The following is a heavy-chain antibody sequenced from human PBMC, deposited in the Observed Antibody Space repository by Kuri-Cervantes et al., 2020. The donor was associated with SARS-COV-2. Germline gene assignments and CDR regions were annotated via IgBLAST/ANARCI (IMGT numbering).Heavy chain of an antibody. D-gene: IGHD3-3*01. CDR1: GGSISSGGYY. CDR3: ARADPSITIFGVVIIGAFDI. V-gene: IGHV4-31*02. Sequence: SCTVSGGSISSGGYYWSWIRQHPGKGLEWIGYIYYSGSTYYNPSLKSRVTISVDTSKNQFSLKLSSVTAADTAVYYCARADPSITIFGVVIIGAFDIWGQGTMVTVSS. CDR2: IYYSGST. J-gene: IGHJ3*02.